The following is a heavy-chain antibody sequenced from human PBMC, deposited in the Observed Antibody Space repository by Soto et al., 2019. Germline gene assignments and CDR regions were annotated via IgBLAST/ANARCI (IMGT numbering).Heavy chain of an antibody. V-gene: IGHV3-23*01. CDR2: ISGSGGST. J-gene: IGHJ3*02. CDR1: GSTFSSYA. CDR3: AKDRCSGGSCLSAFDI. D-gene: IGHD2-15*01. Sequence: GGSLRLSCAASGSTFSSYAMSWVRQAPGKGLEWVSAISGSGGSTYYADSVKGRFTISRDNSKNTLYLQMNSLRAEDTAVYYCAKDRCSGGSCLSAFDIWGQGTMVTVSS.